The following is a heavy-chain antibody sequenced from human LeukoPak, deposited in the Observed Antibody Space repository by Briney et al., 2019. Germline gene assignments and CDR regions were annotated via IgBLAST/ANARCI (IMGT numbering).Heavy chain of an antibody. J-gene: IGHJ1*01. CDR2: IQQHGSET. Sequence: GGSLRLSCEASGFTFSSYWMSWVRQAPCKGLEWVANIQQHGSETYYVDSVKGRFTISRDNAKNSLYLQMNSLRAEDTAVYYCATYSSSNGREFQYWGQGTLVTVSS. CDR3: ATYSSSNGREFQY. CDR1: GFTFSSYW. D-gene: IGHD2-2*01. V-gene: IGHV3-7*01.